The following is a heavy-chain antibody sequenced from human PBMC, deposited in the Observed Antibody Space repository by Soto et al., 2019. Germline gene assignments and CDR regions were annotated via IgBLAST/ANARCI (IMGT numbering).Heavy chain of an antibody. CDR2: IKSETDGGTT. D-gene: IGHD3-22*01. Sequence: GESLKISWAASGFTFSNAWMSWVRQAPGKGLEWGGRIKSETDGGTTDYAAPVKGRFTISRDESKNPLYLQMNSLKTEDTAVYYCTTINEVVNLDDWGQGTLVTVSS. CDR1: GFTFSNAW. J-gene: IGHJ4*02. V-gene: IGHV3-15*01. CDR3: TTINEVVNLDD.